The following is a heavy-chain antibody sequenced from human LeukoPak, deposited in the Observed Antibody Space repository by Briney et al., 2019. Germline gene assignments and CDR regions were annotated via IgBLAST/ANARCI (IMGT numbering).Heavy chain of an antibody. D-gene: IGHD3-16*01. CDR3: ARVLSGGYYYYYYMDV. CDR1: GGSISSSSYY. CDR2: IYYSGST. V-gene: IGHV4-39*07. Sequence: SETLSLTCTVSGGSISSSSYYWGWIRQPPGKGLEWIGSIYYSGSTYYNPSLKSRVTISVDTSKNQFSLKLSSVTAADTAVYYCARVLSGGYYYYYYMDVWGKGTTVTVS. J-gene: IGHJ6*03.